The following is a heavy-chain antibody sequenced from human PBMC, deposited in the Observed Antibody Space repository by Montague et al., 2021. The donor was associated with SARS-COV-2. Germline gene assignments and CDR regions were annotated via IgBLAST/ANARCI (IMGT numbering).Heavy chain of an antibody. CDR1: GGSFSGYY. D-gene: IGHD2-2*02. Sequence: SESQSLTYAVYGGSFSGYYWNWIRQPPGKGLEWIGEINHSGSANYNPSLKRRVTISVDTSKNQFSLKLNSVTAADTAVYYCARLGEGVVPAPILGVGPYYSYFYMDVWGKGATVTVSS. CDR3: ARLGEGVVPAPILGVGPYYSYFYMDV. J-gene: IGHJ6*03. CDR2: INHSGSA. V-gene: IGHV4-34*01.